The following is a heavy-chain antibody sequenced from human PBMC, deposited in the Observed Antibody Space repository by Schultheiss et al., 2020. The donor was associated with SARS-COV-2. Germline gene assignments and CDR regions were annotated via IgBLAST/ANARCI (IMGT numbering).Heavy chain of an antibody. CDR3: ARRRSFDWFDP. CDR1: GGSISSGSYY. J-gene: IGHJ5*02. D-gene: IGHD3-9*01. V-gene: IGHV4-61*01. CDR2: IYYSGST. Sequence: SETLSLTCTVSGGSISSGSYYWSWIRQPPGKGLEWIGYIYYSGSTNYNPSLKSRVTISVDTSKNQFSLKLSSVTAADTAVYYCARRRSFDWFDPWGQGTLVTGSS.